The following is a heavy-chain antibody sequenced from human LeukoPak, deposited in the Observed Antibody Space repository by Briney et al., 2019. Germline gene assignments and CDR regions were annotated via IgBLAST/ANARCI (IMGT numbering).Heavy chain of an antibody. CDR1: GGSISSYY. CDR2: IYYIGTT. J-gene: IGHJ4*02. CDR3: ARAARSSGYYYFNYFDY. Sequence: PSETLSLTCTVSGGSISSYYWSWIRQPPGKGLEWIGYIYYIGTTNYNPSLKSRVTISVDTSKNQFSLKLSSVTAADTAVYYCARAARSSGYYYFNYFDYWGQGTLVTVSA. V-gene: IGHV4-59*01. D-gene: IGHD3-22*01.